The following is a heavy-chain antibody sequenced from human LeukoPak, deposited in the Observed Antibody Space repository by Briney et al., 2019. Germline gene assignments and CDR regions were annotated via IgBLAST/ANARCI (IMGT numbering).Heavy chain of an antibody. J-gene: IGHJ4*02. CDR3: ARVRGRYCSGGSCPAFFDY. V-gene: IGHV1-18*01. Sequence: ASVKVSCKASGYTFTSYGISWVRQAPGQGLEWMGWISAYNGNTNYAQKLQGRVTMTTDTSTSTAYMELRSLRSDDTAVYYCARVRGRYCSGGSCPAFFDYWGQGTLVTVSS. CDR1: GYTFTSYG. D-gene: IGHD2-15*01. CDR2: ISAYNGNT.